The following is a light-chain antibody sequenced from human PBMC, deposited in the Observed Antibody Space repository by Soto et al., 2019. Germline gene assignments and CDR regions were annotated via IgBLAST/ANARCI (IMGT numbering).Light chain of an antibody. CDR2: LGS. CDR3: MQALHTPPT. J-gene: IGKJ4*01. Sequence: DIVMTQSPLSLPVTPGEPASISCRSSQSLLHSNGYNYLDWYLQKPGQSPQLLIYLGSNRASGVSDXXSGSGSGTDCTLKISRVEAEDVGVYYCMQALHTPPTFGGGTKVEIK. V-gene: IGKV2-28*01. CDR1: QSLLHSNGYNY.